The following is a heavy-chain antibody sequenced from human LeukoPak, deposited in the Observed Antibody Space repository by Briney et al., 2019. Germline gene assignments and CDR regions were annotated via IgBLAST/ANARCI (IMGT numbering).Heavy chain of an antibody. CDR3: ARYIVATTHACDI. V-gene: IGHV3-23*01. D-gene: IGHD5-12*01. CDR1: GLTFGNYG. CDR2: IYSGGTT. J-gene: IGHJ3*02. Sequence: GGSLRLSCVASGLTFGNYGMNWVRQAPGKGLEWVSVIYSGGTTYYGDSVKGRFTISRDNSKNTLYLQMNSLRAEDTAVYYCARYIVATTHACDIWGPGTMVTVS.